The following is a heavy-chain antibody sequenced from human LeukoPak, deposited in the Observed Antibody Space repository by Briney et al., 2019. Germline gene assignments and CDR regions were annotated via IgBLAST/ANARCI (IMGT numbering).Heavy chain of an antibody. V-gene: IGHV3-66*01. CDR1: GFIFKLFA. J-gene: IGHJ5*02. CDR3: VREFYGP. CDR2: IYSGDTT. Sequence: GGSLRLSCVGSGFIFKLFAVGWVRQAPGRGLEWVSVIYSGDTTFYADSVKDRFTISRDNSKNTVYLQMNNLRGEDTAMYYCVREFYGPWGQGTLVTVSS. D-gene: IGHD4-17*01.